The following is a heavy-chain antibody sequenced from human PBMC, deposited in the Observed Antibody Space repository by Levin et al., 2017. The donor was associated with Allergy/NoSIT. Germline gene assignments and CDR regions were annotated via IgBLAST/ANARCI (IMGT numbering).Heavy chain of an antibody. CDR3: ARGDRVVVVAASFDY. J-gene: IGHJ4*02. CDR1: GFTFSSYG. V-gene: IGHV3-33*01. CDR2: IWYDGSNK. Sequence: LSLTCAASGFTFSSYGMHWVRQAPGKGLEWVAVIWYDGSNKYYADSVKGRFTISRDNSKNTLYLQMNSLRAEDTAVYYCARGDRVVVVAASFDYWGQGTLVTVSS. D-gene: IGHD2-15*01.